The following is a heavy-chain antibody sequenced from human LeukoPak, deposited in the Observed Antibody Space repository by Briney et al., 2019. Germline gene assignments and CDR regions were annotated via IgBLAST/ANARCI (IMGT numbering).Heavy chain of an antibody. V-gene: IGHV1-3*03. Sequence: ASVKVSCKASGYAFTSYAMHWVRQAPGQRLEWMGWINAGNGNTKYSQEFQGRVTITRDTSASTAYMELSSLRSEDMAVYYCAKVAVAGPGRGRYFDYWGQGTLVTVSS. CDR3: AKVAVAGPGRGRYFDY. CDR1: GYAFTSYA. J-gene: IGHJ4*02. CDR2: INAGNGNT. D-gene: IGHD6-19*01.